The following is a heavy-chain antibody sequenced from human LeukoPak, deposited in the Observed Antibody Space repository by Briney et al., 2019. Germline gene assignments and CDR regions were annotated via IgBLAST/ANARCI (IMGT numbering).Heavy chain of an antibody. CDR2: ISGSGGST. V-gene: IGHV3-23*01. Sequence: GGSLRLSCAASGFTFSSYAMSWVRQAPGKGLEWVSAISGSGGSTYYADSVKGRFTISRDNSKNTLYLQMNSLRAEDTAVYYRAKVGPEYSSSSPSQGEFDYWGQGTLVTVSS. J-gene: IGHJ4*02. CDR1: GFTFSSYA. D-gene: IGHD6-6*01. CDR3: AKVGPEYSSSSPSQGEFDY.